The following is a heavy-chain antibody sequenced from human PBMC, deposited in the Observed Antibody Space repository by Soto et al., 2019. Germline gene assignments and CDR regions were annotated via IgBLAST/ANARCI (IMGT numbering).Heavy chain of an antibody. CDR3: ATTPLYCSGGSCQDY. D-gene: IGHD2-15*01. J-gene: IGHJ4*02. CDR1: GFTFDDYA. Sequence: EVQLVESGGGLVQPGRSLRLSCAGSGFTFDDYAMHWVRQAPGKGLEWVSGISWNSGSIGYADSVKGRFTISRDNAKNSLYLQMNSLRAEDTALYYCATTPLYCSGGSCQDYWGQGTLVTVSS. CDR2: ISWNSGSI. V-gene: IGHV3-9*01.